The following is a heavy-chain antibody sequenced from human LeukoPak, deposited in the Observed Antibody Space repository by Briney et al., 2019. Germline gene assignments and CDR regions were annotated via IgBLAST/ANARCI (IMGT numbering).Heavy chain of an antibody. CDR2: ISGNGAGT. Sequence: GGSLRLSCAASAFSFSSYAMTWVREAPGKGLGWVSAISGNGAGTYYTDSVKGRSTISRDNSKNTLHLQMDSLRAEDTAIYYCAKNRAVTPFYDYWGQGTLVTVSS. V-gene: IGHV3-23*01. CDR3: AKNRAVTPFYDY. J-gene: IGHJ4*02. D-gene: IGHD4-11*01. CDR1: AFSFSSYA.